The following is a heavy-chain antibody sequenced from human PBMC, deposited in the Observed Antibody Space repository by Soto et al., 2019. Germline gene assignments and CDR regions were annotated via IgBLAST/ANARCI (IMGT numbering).Heavy chain of an antibody. CDR3: ARGTGVYPGGYVDY. Sequence: QVQLVQSGAEVKKPGASVKVSCKASGYTFTGYYMHWVRQAPGQGLEWMGWINPNSGGTNYAQKFQGWVTMTRNTXXSTAYMELSRLRSDDTAVYYCARGTGVYPGGYVDYWGQGTLVTVSS. V-gene: IGHV1-2*04. J-gene: IGHJ4*02. CDR1: GYTFTGYY. CDR2: INPNSGGT. D-gene: IGHD2-8*02.